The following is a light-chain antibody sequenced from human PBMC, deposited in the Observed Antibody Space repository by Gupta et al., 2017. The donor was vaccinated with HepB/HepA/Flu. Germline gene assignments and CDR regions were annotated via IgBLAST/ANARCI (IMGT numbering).Light chain of an antibody. CDR3: ATWDDSLSDVV. V-gene: IGLV1-47*01. CDR1: NSNLGGYY. CDR2: RND. J-gene: IGLJ2*01. Sequence: QSVLTQPPSASGTPGLRVSISCSGRNSNLGGYYVSWYQHLPGTAPKLLVYRNDQRPSGVPDRFSGSRSGTSASLAISGLRSEDEADYYCATWDDSLSDVVFGGGTKLTVL.